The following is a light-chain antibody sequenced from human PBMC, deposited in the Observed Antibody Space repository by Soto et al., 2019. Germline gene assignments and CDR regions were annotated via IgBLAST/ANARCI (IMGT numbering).Light chain of an antibody. Sequence: QSVLTQPASVSGSPGQSITISCTGTSSDVGGYNYVSWFQHHPGKAPKLIIYEVSYRPSGVSNRFSGSKSGDTASLTISGLQAEDEDDYYCSSFTNTITRYAFGTGTKVTVL. CDR2: EVS. CDR1: SSDVGGYNY. J-gene: IGLJ1*01. CDR3: SSFTNTITRYA. V-gene: IGLV2-14*01.